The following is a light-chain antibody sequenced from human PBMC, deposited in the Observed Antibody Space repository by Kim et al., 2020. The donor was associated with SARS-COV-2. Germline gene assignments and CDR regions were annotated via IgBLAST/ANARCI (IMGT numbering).Light chain of an antibody. V-gene: IGLV3-19*01. CDR1: SLRKYP. CDR2: DKN. CDR3: GSRDNNGPGV. Sequence: ALGQTVRIICLGDSLRKYPASWYQQKPGQAPILVMHDKNNVRPSGVPDRFAGSNSGNTAFLTITGAQVEDVAAYYCGSRDNNGPGVFGGGTQLTVL. J-gene: IGLJ3*02.